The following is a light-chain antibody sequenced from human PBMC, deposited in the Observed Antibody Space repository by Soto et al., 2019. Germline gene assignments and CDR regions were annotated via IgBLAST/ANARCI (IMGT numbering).Light chain of an antibody. J-gene: IGLJ1*01. Sequence: QSVLTQPRSVSGSPGQSVTISCTGTSSDVGDYNYVSWYQQHPGKAPKLMISDVSQRPSGVPDRFSGSKSGNTASLTISGLQAEDEADYYCCSYAGTYAFAVFGTGTKLTVL. CDR3: CSYAGTYAFAV. CDR1: SSDVGDYNY. CDR2: DVS. V-gene: IGLV2-11*01.